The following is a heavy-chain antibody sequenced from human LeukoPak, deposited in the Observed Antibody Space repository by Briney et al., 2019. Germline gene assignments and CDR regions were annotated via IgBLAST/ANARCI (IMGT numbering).Heavy chain of an antibody. Sequence: PSETLSLTCAVYGGSFSGYYWSWIRQPPGKGLEWIGEINHSGSTNYNPSLKSRVTISVDTSKNQFSLKLSSVTAADTAVYYCARGYGRRIAARPSYYYYYGMDVWGQGTTVTVSS. J-gene: IGHJ6*02. CDR2: INHSGST. CDR1: GGSFSGYY. V-gene: IGHV4-34*01. CDR3: ARGYGRRIAARPSYYYYYGMDV. D-gene: IGHD6-6*01.